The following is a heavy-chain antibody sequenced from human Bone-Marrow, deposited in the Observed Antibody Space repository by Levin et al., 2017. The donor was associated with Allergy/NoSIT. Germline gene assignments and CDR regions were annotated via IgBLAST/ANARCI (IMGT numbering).Heavy chain of an antibody. Sequence: SVKVSCKASRGTFNSYGINWVRQAPGQGLEWMGGTITFFDTTNYAQKFQGRVTITTDESTSTVYMELSSLRFEDTAVYYCARDLYCSGGSCHSDAVGLWGQGTMVIVSS. D-gene: IGHD2-15*01. J-gene: IGHJ3*01. CDR2: TITFFDTT. V-gene: IGHV1-69*05. CDR3: ARDLYCSGGSCHSDAVGL. CDR1: RGTFNSYG.